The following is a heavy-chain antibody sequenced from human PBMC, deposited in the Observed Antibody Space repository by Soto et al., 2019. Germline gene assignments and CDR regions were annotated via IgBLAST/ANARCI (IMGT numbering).Heavy chain of an antibody. V-gene: IGHV3-7*01. CDR2: IKQDGSEK. J-gene: IGHJ4*02. D-gene: IGHD2-8*01. CDR1: GFTFSSYG. CDR3: ARDRFGVYDFDY. Sequence: GGSLRLSCAASGFTFSSYGMHWVRQAPGKGLEWVANIKQDGSEKYYVDSVKGRFTISRDNAKNSLYLQMNSLRAEDTAVYYCARDRFGVYDFDYWGQGTLVTVSS.